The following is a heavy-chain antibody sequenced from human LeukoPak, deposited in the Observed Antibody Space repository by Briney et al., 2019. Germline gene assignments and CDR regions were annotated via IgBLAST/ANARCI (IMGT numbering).Heavy chain of an antibody. J-gene: IGHJ5*02. V-gene: IGHV4-39*01. CDR1: GGSISSSSYY. Sequence: PSETLSLTCTVSGGSISSSSYYWGWIRQPPGKGLEWIGSIYYSGSTYYNPSLKSRVTISVDTSKNQFSLKLSSATAADTAVYYCARHGYLFDPWGQGTLVTVSS. CDR3: ARHGYLFDP. CDR2: IYYSGST. D-gene: IGHD3-10*01.